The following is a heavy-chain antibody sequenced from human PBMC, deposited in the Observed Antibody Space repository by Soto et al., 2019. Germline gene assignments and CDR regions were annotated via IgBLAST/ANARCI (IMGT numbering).Heavy chain of an antibody. J-gene: IGHJ4*02. Sequence: QVQLAESGGGVVQSGRSLRLSCAASGFALSSFDMHWVRQAPGKGLEWVAVIWYDGSNEYYADSVKGRFTISRDNSKNTLYLQMNGLRVEDTAVYYCARDALVRGVHPPDYWGQGTLVTVSS. CDR1: GFALSSFD. CDR2: IWYDGSNE. V-gene: IGHV3-33*01. D-gene: IGHD3-10*01. CDR3: ARDALVRGVHPPDY.